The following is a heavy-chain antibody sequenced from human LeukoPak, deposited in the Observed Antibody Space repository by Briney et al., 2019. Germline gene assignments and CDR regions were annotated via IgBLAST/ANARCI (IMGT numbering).Heavy chain of an antibody. CDR3: AKSSSSWSYYFNY. J-gene: IGHJ4*02. CDR2: ITITGSSP. V-gene: IGHV3-23*01. D-gene: IGHD6-13*01. Sequence: GGCLRLSCAASGFTFSGYAMAWVRQAPGKGLEWVSSITITGSSPSYADSVKGRFTVSRDNSKNTLYLQMNSLRAEDTAVYFCAKSSSSWSYYFNYWGQGTLVTVSS. CDR1: GFTFSGYA.